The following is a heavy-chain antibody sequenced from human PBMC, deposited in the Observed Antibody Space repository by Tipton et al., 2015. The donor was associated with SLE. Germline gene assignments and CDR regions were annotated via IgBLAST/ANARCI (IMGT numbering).Heavy chain of an antibody. CDR3: ASRKRGYNWNYAWYFDL. Sequence: TLSLTCAVYGGSFSGYYWSWIRQPPGKGLEWIGEINHSGSTNYNPSLKSRVTISVDTSKNQFSLKLSSVTAADTAVYYCASRKRGYNWNYAWYFDLWGRGSLVTVSS. V-gene: IGHV4-34*01. J-gene: IGHJ2*01. CDR1: GGSFSGYY. D-gene: IGHD1-7*01. CDR2: INHSGST.